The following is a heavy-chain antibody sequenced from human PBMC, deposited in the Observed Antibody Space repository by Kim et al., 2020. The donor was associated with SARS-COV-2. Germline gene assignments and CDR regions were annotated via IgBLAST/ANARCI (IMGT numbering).Heavy chain of an antibody. CDR2: ISNSGGTT. CDR3: ARRPSGSSWYSGGDY. CDR1: GFTFSSYA. D-gene: IGHD6-13*01. V-gene: IGHV3-23*01. J-gene: IGHJ4*02. Sequence: GGSLRLSCAASGFTFSSYAMNWVRQAPGKGPEWVSVISNSGGTTYSADSVKGRFTISRDNSKNTLYLQMNSLRAEDTAVYYCARRPSGSSWYSGGDYWGQGTLVSVSS.